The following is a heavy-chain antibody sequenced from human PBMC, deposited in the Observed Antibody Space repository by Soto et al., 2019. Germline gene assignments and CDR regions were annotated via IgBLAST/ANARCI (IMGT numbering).Heavy chain of an antibody. Sequence: GGSLRLSCAASGFTVSSNYMSWVRQAPGKGLEWVSVIYSGGSTYYADSVKGRFTISRDNSKNTLYLQMNSLRAEDTAVYYCARGSYYDSSGYYYGFFQHWGQGTLFTVSS. CDR1: GFTVSSNY. V-gene: IGHV3-66*01. CDR3: ARGSYYDSSGYYYGFFQH. J-gene: IGHJ1*01. CDR2: IYSGGST. D-gene: IGHD3-22*01.